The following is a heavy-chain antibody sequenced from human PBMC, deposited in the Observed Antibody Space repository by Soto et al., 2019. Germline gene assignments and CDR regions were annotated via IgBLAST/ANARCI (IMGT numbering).Heavy chain of an antibody. V-gene: IGHV1-8*01. Sequence: ASVKVSCKASGHTFTSYDINWVRQATGHGLEWMGWINPNSGNIGYAQKFQGRVTMTRDTAIRTAYMEVSRLRSDDTAVYYCARGRASGSYYLLDYWGQGTLVTVSS. CDR2: INPNSGNI. D-gene: IGHD3-10*01. CDR1: GHTFTSYD. CDR3: ARGRASGSYYLLDY. J-gene: IGHJ4*02.